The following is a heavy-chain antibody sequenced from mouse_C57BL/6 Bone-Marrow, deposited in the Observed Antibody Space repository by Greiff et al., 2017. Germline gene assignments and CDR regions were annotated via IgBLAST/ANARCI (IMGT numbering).Heavy chain of an antibody. V-gene: IGHV1-18*01. Sequence: VQLQQSGPELVKPGASVKIPCKASGYTFTDYNMDWVKQSHGKSLEWIGDINPNNGGTIYNQKFKGKATLTVDKSSSTAYMELRSLTSEDTAVYYCARRGDFGYFYFDYWGQGTTLTVSS. D-gene: IGHD2-3*01. J-gene: IGHJ2*01. CDR3: ARRGDFGYFYFDY. CDR2: INPNNGGT. CDR1: GYTFTDYN.